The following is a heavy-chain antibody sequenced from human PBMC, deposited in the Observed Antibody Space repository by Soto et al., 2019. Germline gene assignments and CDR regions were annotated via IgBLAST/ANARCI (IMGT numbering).Heavy chain of an antibody. CDR2: IYPGDSDI. Sequence: CEGVGYSFPTHLIALVRQRPDKGLEWMGTIYPGDSDILYSPSFRGQVTISVDKSINTAYLQWDSLNASDTAKYHCARLYREFWSGPDYWGQGTLVTVSS. D-gene: IGHD3-3*01. CDR3: ARLYREFWSGPDY. CDR1: GYSFPTHL. V-gene: IGHV5-51*01. J-gene: IGHJ4*02.